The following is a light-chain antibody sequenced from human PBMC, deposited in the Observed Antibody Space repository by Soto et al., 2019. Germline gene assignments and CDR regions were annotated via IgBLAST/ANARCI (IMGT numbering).Light chain of an antibody. Sequence: ILMTQSPATLSVSPGERATLSCRASQSVSNNLAWYQQKPGQAPRLLIYDASTRATGIPARFSGSGSGTEFTLTISGLQSEDFAVYYCQQYTNWPPWTFVQGTKVEIK. CDR3: QQYTNWPPWT. CDR2: DAS. J-gene: IGKJ1*01. CDR1: QSVSNN. V-gene: IGKV3-15*01.